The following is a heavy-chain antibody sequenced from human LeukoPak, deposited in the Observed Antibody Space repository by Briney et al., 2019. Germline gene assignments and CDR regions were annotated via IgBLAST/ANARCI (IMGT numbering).Heavy chain of an antibody. Sequence: ASVKVSCKASGGTFSSYAISWVRQAPGQGLEWMGRIIPILGIANYAQKFQGRVTITADKSTSTAYMELSSLRSEDTAVYYCARVPRQDYYDSSGYYCPFDYWGQGTLVTVSS. J-gene: IGHJ4*02. V-gene: IGHV1-69*04. CDR2: IIPILGIA. D-gene: IGHD3-22*01. CDR1: GGTFSSYA. CDR3: ARVPRQDYYDSSGYYCPFDY.